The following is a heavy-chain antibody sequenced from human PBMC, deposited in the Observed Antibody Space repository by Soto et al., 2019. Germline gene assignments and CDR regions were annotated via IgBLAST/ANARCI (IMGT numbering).Heavy chain of an antibody. Sequence: QVQLVESGGGGFQPGRSLSLSFAASGFTFSSYAMHGVRQAPGKGLEWVAVISYDGSNKYYADSVKGRFTISRDNSKNTLYLQMNSLRAEDTAVYYCAREGDGSPSFDYWGQGTLVTVSS. CDR2: ISYDGSNK. CDR3: AREGDGSPSFDY. J-gene: IGHJ4*02. D-gene: IGHD2-15*01. CDR1: GFTFSSYA. V-gene: IGHV3-30-3*01.